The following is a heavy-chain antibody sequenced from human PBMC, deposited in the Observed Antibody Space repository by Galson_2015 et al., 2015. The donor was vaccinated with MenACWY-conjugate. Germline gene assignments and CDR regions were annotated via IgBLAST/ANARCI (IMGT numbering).Heavy chain of an antibody. CDR3: TKAGYRSGWFDE. V-gene: IGHV3-23*01. J-gene: IGHJ5*02. CDR2: ISGGSENI. CDR1: GFTFSDYA. Sequence: FLRLSCAAAGFTFSDYAMRWVRQAPGKGLEWVSAISGGSENIYYADSVKGRFTISRDNAKNTVHLHMNSLRVEDTAIYYCTKAGYRSGWFDEWGQGTLVTVSS. D-gene: IGHD2-15*01.